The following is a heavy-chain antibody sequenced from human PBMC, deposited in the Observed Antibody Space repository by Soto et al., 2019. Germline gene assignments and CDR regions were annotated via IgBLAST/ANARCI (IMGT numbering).Heavy chain of an antibody. CDR3: ARWRDAVATHHY. J-gene: IGHJ4*02. CDR2: ISPNSGAS. V-gene: IGHV1-2*02. D-gene: IGHD5-12*01. Sequence: XSVKVSCKTSGYSFIYYYIHWVRQAPGQGLEWVGWISPNSGASKYADNFQGRVTMTRDSSTSTVYMEWTGLISDDTAVYYCARWRDAVATHHYWGQGTLVTVSS. CDR1: GYSFIYYY.